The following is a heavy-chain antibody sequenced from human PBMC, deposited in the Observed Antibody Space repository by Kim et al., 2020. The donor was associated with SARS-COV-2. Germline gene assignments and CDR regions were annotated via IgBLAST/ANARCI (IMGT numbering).Heavy chain of an antibody. Sequence: GGSLRLSCAASGFTFSSYSMNWVRQAPGKGLEWVSSISSSSSYISYAYSVNVRFTISRDNAKKSMYLKMNSLRADDTAVYYCAREDCSSTSCNQDCYYRMDVWGQGTTVTVSS. CDR3: AREDCSSTSCNQDCYYRMDV. CDR2: ISSSSSYI. V-gene: IGHV3-21*01. CDR1: GFTFSSYS. J-gene: IGHJ6*02. D-gene: IGHD2-2*01.